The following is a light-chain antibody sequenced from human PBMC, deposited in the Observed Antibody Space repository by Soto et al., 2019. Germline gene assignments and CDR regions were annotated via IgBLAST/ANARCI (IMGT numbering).Light chain of an antibody. J-gene: IGKJ1*01. CDR1: QSISRN. CDR3: QQYNNWPPWT. Sequence: EIVVTQSPATLAGSPGESATLSCRASQSISRNLAWYQQKPGQPPRLLIYDASTRPSAIPSRFSGSGSETEFTLTISSLQPEDSAVYYCQQYNNWPPWTFGQGTKVDIK. V-gene: IGKV3-15*01. CDR2: DAS.